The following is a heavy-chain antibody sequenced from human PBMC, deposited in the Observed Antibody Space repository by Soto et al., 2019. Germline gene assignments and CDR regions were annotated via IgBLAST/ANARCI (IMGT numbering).Heavy chain of an antibody. D-gene: IGHD6-19*01. CDR2: ITWNSRNI. CDR3: AKERLLRGWLVLQGFDY. Sequence: DVQLVESGGALVQPGRSLRLSCAASGFTFHDYAMHWVRQAPGKGLEWVSGITWNSRNITYTDSVKGRFTISRDNAKNALYLQMNRLRTEDTAVYYCAKERLLRGWLVLQGFDYWGQGTLVPVSS. J-gene: IGHJ4*02. V-gene: IGHV3-9*01. CDR1: GFTFHDYA.